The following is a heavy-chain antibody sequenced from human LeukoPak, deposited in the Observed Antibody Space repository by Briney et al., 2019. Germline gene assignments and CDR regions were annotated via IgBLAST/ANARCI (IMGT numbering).Heavy chain of an antibody. CDR2: IYYSGST. V-gene: IGHV4-61*05. CDR3: ARGQKGSGSDY. Sequence: SETLSLTCTVSGGSISSSSYYWGWIRQPPGKGLEWIGYIYYSGSTNYNPSLKSRVTISVDTSKNQFSLKLSSVTAADTAVYYCARGQKGSGSDYWGQGTLVTVSS. J-gene: IGHJ4*02. D-gene: IGHD3-10*01. CDR1: GGSISSSSYY.